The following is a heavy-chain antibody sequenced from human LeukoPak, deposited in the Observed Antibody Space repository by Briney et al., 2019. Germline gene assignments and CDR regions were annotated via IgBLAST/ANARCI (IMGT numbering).Heavy chain of an antibody. V-gene: IGHV1-18*01. J-gene: IGHJ3*02. CDR3: ARSNLSYDSSGYPDAFDI. Sequence: ASVKVSCKASGYTFTSYGISWVRQAPGQGLEWMGWISAYNGNTNYAQKLQGRVTMTTDTSTSTAYMELRSLRSDDTAVYYCARSNLSYDSSGYPDAFDIWGQGTMVTVSS. CDR2: ISAYNGNT. CDR1: GYTFTSYG. D-gene: IGHD3-22*01.